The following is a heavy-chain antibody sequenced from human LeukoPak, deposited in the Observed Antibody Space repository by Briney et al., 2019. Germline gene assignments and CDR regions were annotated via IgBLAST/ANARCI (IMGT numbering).Heavy chain of an antibody. Sequence: SQTLSLTCAVSGGSISSGGYSWSWIRQPPGKGLEWIGYIYHSGSTYYNPSLKSRVTISVDRSKNQFSLKLSSVTAADTAVYYCARHMSIFGVVKTDYWGQGTLVTVSS. CDR3: ARHMSIFGVVKTDY. D-gene: IGHD3-3*01. CDR2: IYHSGST. J-gene: IGHJ4*02. V-gene: IGHV4-30-2*01. CDR1: GGSISSGGYS.